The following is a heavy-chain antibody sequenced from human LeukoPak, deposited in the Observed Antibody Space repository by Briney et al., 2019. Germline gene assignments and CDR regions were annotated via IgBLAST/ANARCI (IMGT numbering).Heavy chain of an antibody. CDR3: ARGPRGFDP. J-gene: IGHJ5*02. CDR1: GLTVSSND. V-gene: IGHV3-53*01. Sequence: GGSLRLSCAASGLTVSSNDMSWVRQAPGKGLEWVSVIYSGGSTSYADSVKGRFTISRDSSKNTLYLQMNSLRAEDTAIYYCARGPRGFDPWGQGTLVTVSS. CDR2: IYSGGST.